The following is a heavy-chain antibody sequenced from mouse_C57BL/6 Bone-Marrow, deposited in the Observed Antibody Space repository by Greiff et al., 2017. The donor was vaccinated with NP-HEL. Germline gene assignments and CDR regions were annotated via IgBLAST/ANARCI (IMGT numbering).Heavy chain of an antibody. CDR1: GFTFSDYY. Sequence: EVKLQESGGGLVQPGGSLKLSCAASGFTFSDYYMYWVRQTPEKRLEWVAYLSNGGGSTYYPDTVKGRFTISRDNAKNTLYLQMSRLKSEDTAMYYCASYYYGSSPFAYWGQGTLVTVSA. V-gene: IGHV5-12*01. D-gene: IGHD1-1*01. CDR3: ASYYYGSSPFAY. CDR2: LSNGGGST. J-gene: IGHJ3*01.